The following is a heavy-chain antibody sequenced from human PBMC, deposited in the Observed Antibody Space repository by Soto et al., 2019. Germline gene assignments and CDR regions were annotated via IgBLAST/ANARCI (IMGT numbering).Heavy chain of an antibody. CDR2: IKQDGSEK. J-gene: IGHJ4*02. D-gene: IGHD3-22*01. V-gene: IGHV3-7*04. Sequence: PGGSLRLSCAASGFTFSSYWMSWVRQAPGKGLEWVANIKQDGSEKYYVDSVKGRFTISRDNAKNSLYLQMNSLRAEDTAVYYCARARADYYDSSGYPLGYWGKGTLVTISS. CDR3: ARARADYYDSSGYPLGY. CDR1: GFTFSSYW.